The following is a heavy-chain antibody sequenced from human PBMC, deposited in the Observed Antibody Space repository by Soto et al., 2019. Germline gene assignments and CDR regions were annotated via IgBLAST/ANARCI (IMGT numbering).Heavy chain of an antibody. V-gene: IGHV3-15*01. J-gene: IGHJ4*02. CDR3: TTDVGGYDSYDSSGYYYYFDY. D-gene: IGHD3-22*01. Sequence: GGSLRLSCAASGFPFSNAWMSWVRQAPGKGLEWVGRIKSKTDGGTTDYAAPVKGRFTISRDDSKNTLYLQMNSLKTEDTAVYYCTTDVGGYDSYDSSGYYYYFDYWGQATLVSVSA. CDR2: IKSKTDGGTT. CDR1: GFPFSNAW.